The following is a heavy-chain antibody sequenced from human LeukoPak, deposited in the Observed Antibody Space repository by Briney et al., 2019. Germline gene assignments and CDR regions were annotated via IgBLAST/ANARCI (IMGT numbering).Heavy chain of an antibody. D-gene: IGHD3-16*01. V-gene: IGHV3-30*18. Sequence: GGSLRLSCDLRFSGHGMHWVRQAPGQGLEWLAVVAADGGAKFYADSVRGRFTIFRDTSRNTVFLQLSGLKTEDTAVYYGAKEGRWGSWYFDYWGQGALVTVSS. CDR1: RFSGHG. CDR3: AKEGRWGSWYFDY. J-gene: IGHJ4*02. CDR2: VAADGGAK.